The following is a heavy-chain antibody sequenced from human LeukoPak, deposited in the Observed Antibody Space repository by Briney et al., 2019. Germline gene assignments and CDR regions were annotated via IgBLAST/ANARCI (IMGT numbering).Heavy chain of an antibody. CDR3: ARAVGYYYDSSGYYY. CDR2: INPNSGGT. V-gene: IGHV1-2*02. CDR1: GYTFTGYY. J-gene: IGHJ4*02. D-gene: IGHD3-22*01. Sequence: ASVKVSCKASGYTFTGYYMHWVRQAPGQGLEWMGWINPNSGGTNYAQKFQGRVTMTRDTSIRTAYMELSRLRSDDTAVCYCARAVGYYYDSSGYYYWGQGTLVTVSS.